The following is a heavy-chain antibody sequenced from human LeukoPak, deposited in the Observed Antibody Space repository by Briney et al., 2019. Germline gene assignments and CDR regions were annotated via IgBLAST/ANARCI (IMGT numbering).Heavy chain of an antibody. CDR2: INSDGSST. V-gene: IGHV3-74*01. D-gene: IGHD1-26*01. Sequence: GGSLRLSCAAPGFTFSSYAMSWVRQAPGKGLVWVSRINSDGSSTSYADSVKGRFTISRDNVKNTLYLQMNSLRAEDTAVYYCARWDAGLDYWGQGTLVTVSS. CDR3: ARWDAGLDY. J-gene: IGHJ4*02. CDR1: GFTFSSYA.